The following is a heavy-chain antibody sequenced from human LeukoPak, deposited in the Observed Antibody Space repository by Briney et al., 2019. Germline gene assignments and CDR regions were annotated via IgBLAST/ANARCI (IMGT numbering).Heavy chain of an antibody. Sequence: SETLSLTCTVSGGSISSYYWSWIRQPPGKGLEWIGYIYYSGSTNYNPSLKSRVTISVDTSKNQFSLKLSSVTAADTAIYYCARDASRIQLWPLWGQGTLVTVSS. J-gene: IGHJ4*02. D-gene: IGHD5-18*01. CDR3: ARDASRIQLWPL. CDR2: IYYSGST. V-gene: IGHV4-59*12. CDR1: GGSISSYY.